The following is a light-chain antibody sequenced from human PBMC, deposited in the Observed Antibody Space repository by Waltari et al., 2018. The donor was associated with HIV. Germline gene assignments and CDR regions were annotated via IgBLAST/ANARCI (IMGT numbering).Light chain of an antibody. J-gene: IGLJ2*01. CDR1: SPNIGAHYD. CDR3: QSYDSSLSASI. Sequence: QSVLTQPPSVSGAPGQRVTISCTGSSPNIGAHYDVHWYQQLPGTAPKLLIYSNTNRPSGVPDRFSGSKSGTSASLAITGLQPEDEADYYCQSYDSSLSASIFGGGTQLTVL. CDR2: SNT. V-gene: IGLV1-40*01.